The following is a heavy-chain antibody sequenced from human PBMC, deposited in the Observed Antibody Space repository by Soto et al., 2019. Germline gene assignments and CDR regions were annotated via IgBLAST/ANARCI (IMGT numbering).Heavy chain of an antibody. CDR1: GFAFSTSD. CDR3: AKYPGDPGDV. V-gene: IGHV3-30*18. CDR2: ISYDGGNQ. Sequence: QVRLVESGGGVVLPGRPLRLSCAASGFAFSTSDIHWVRQAPGKGLEWVALISYDGGNQYYADSVKGRFTISRDNSKISLYRQMNSLATEDTAFYYCAKYPGDPGDVWVQASRVSVSS. D-gene: IGHD4-17*01. J-gene: IGHJ4*02.